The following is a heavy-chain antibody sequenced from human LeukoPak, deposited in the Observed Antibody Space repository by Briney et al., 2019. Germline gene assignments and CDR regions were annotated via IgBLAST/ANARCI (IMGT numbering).Heavy chain of an antibody. CDR3: ARDRIIVVPDYYFDY. CDR1: RFTFSSYG. V-gene: IGHV3-33*01. Sequence: GGSLRLSCAASRFTFSSYGMHWVRQAPGKGLEWVAVIWYDESNKFYADSVKGRFTISRDNSKNTLYLQMNSLRAEDTAVYYCARDRIIVVPDYYFDYWGQGTLVTVSS. D-gene: IGHD3-22*01. CDR2: IWYDESNK. J-gene: IGHJ4*02.